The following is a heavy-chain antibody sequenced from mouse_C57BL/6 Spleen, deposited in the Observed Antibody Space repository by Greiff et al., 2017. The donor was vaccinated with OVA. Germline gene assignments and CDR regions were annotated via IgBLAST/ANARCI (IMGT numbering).Heavy chain of an antibody. J-gene: IGHJ3*01. Sequence: EVQGVESGGGLVKPGGSLKLSCAASGFTFSDYGMHWVRQAPEKGLEWVAYISSGSSTIYYADTVKGRFTISRDNAKDTRFLQMTSLRSEDTAMYYCARGQGYDTAWFAYWGQGTLVTVSA. V-gene: IGHV5-17*01. CDR1: GFTFSDYG. D-gene: IGHD2-2*01. CDR2: ISSGSSTI. CDR3: ARGQGYDTAWFAY.